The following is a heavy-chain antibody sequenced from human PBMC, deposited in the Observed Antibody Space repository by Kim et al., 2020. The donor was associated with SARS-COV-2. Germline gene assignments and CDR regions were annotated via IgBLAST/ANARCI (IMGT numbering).Heavy chain of an antibody. Sequence: YYADAVKGRVTISRDKLKNTLDLQMNSLRVEDTAVYYCTLGVLWFGGLRGYWGQGSRVTVSS. CDR3: TLGVLWFGGLRGY. V-gene: IGHV3-23*01. D-gene: IGHD3-10*01. J-gene: IGHJ4*02.